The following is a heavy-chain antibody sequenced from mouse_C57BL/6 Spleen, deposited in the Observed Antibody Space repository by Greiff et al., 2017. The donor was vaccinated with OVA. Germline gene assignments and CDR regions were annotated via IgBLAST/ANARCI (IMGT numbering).Heavy chain of an antibody. J-gene: IGHJ3*01. CDR1: GYTFTSYW. Sequence: QVQLQQPGAELVKPGASVKLSCKASGYTFTSYWMQWVKQRPGQGLEWIGEIDPSDSYTNYNQKFKGKATLTVDPSSSTAYMQLSSLTSEDAAVYYCAPLGPWFADWGQGTLVTVSA. D-gene: IGHD4-1*01. CDR2: IDPSDSYT. V-gene: IGHV1-50*01. CDR3: APLGPWFAD.